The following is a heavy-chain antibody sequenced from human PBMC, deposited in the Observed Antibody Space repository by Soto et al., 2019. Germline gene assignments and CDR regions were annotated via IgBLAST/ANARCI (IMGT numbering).Heavy chain of an antibody. J-gene: IGHJ4*02. CDR1: GFMFSSAW. Sequence: EVQVVESGGDLVEPGGSLRLSCVTSGFMFSSAWMSWFRQAPGKGLEWVARIKSTKDGGARDYAAPVNGRFSISRDDSKSTVYLQMNSLRVEDTALYYCVEGWNDFWGQGTLVTVSS. CDR2: IKSTKDGGAR. D-gene: IGHD1-1*01. CDR3: VEGWNDF. V-gene: IGHV3-15*01.